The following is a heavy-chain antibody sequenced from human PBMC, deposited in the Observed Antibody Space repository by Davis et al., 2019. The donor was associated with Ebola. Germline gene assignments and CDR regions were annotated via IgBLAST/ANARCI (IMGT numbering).Heavy chain of an antibody. V-gene: IGHV1-2*02. CDR1: GYTFTGDY. CDR3: ARDSVPCSGGSCNGGFDP. D-gene: IGHD2-15*01. CDR2: INPNSGGT. Sequence: AASVKVSCKASGYTFTGDYIHWVRQAPGQGLEWMGWINPNSGGTNYAQKFQGRVTMTRDTSISTAYMELSRLRSDDTAVYYCARDSVPCSGGSCNGGFDPWGQGTLVTVSS. J-gene: IGHJ5*02.